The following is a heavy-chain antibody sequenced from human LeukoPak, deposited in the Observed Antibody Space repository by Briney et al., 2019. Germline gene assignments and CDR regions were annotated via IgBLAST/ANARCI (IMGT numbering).Heavy chain of an antibody. J-gene: IGHJ2*01. V-gene: IGHV3-13*01. CDR1: GFSFSSYD. CDR3: ARVGGAAWYFDL. Sequence: GGSLRLSCAASGFSFSSYDMHWVRQATGKGLEWVSAIGVAGDTYYPGSVKGRFTISRENAKNSLYLQVNSLRAGDTAVYFCARVGGAAWYFDLWGRGTLVTVSS. CDR2: IGVAGDT. D-gene: IGHD3-16*01.